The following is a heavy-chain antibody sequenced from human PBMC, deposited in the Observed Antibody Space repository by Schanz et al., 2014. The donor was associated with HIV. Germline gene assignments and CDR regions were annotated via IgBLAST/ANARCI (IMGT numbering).Heavy chain of an antibody. V-gene: IGHV1-2*02. J-gene: IGHJ4*02. CDR1: AYTFTGYY. D-gene: IGHD2-15*01. CDR3: ARGRSGYCSGGSCPYGRYYFDY. Sequence: QVQLVQSGAEVKKPGASVKVSCKASAYTFTGYYMHWVRQAPGQGLEWIGWINPNSGGTNYAQKFQGRVTMTRDTSISTAYMELSRLRSDDTAVYYCARGRSGYCSGGSCPYGRYYFDYWGQGTLVTVSS. CDR2: INPNSGGT.